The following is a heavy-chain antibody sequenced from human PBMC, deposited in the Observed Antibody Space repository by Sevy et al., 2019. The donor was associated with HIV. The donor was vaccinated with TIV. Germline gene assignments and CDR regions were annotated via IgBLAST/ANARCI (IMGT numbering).Heavy chain of an antibody. CDR2: ISYDGSNK. J-gene: IGHJ6*02. CDR1: GFTFSSYA. D-gene: IGHD3-10*01. CDR3: ARDWGGGWFGELWDYYYGMDV. V-gene: IGHV3-30-3*01. Sequence: GGSLRLSCAASGFTFSSYAMHWVRQAPGKGLEWVAVISYDGSNKYYADSVKGRFTISRDNSKNTLYLQMNSLRAEDTAVYYCARDWGGGWFGELWDYYYGMDVWGQGTTVTVSS.